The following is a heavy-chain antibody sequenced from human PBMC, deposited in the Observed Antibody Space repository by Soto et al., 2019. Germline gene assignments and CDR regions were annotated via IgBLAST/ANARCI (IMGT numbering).Heavy chain of an antibody. D-gene: IGHD2-15*01. J-gene: IGHJ4*02. CDR3: ARVGTWCSGGSCFKNDY. Sequence: QVQLQQWGAGLLKPSETLSLTCAVYGGSFSGYYWSWIRQPPGKGLEWIGEINHSRSTNYNPSLKSRVTISVDTSKNQFSLKLSSVTAADTAVYYCARVGTWCSGGSCFKNDYWGQGTLVTVSS. V-gene: IGHV4-34*01. CDR1: GGSFSGYY. CDR2: INHSRST.